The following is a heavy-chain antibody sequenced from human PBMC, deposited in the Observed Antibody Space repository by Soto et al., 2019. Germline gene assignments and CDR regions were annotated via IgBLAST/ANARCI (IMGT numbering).Heavy chain of an antibody. CDR1: GGSITDYS. J-gene: IGHJ5*02. Sequence: PSETLSLTCTVSGGSITDYSWVWIRQPAGKGLEWIGRIFSSGSTNYNPSLKGRITMSLDTSKNQFSLKLNSATATDTAVYFCARDQGVVFTADNWFDPWGQGILVTVSS. CDR2: IFSSGST. CDR3: ARDQGVVFTADNWFDP. D-gene: IGHD2-21*02. V-gene: IGHV4-4*07.